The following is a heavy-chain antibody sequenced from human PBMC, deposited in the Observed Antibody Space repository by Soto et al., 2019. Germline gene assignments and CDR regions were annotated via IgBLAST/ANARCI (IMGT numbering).Heavy chain of an antibody. D-gene: IGHD2-15*01. CDR2: IYYSGNP. Sequence: QLQLHESGPGLVKPSETLSLTCTVSGGSVSSGSYSWAWIRQPPGKGLEWMGSIYYSGNPYYNPCLTISITKSVDTPKNQFSLQLGSVTAADSAAYYCPVATVATFEWFDPWGQGTLVPVSS. J-gene: IGHJ5*02. CDR1: GGSVSSGSYS. V-gene: IGHV4-39*01. CDR3: PVATVATFEWFDP.